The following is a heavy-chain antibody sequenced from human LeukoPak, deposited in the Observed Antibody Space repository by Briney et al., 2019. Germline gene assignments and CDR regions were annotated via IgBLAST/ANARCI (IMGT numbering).Heavy chain of an antibody. D-gene: IGHD3-3*01. Sequence: GGSLRLSCSASGFKFSTFEMNWVRQAPGKGLEWIAYISISGNTIDYADSVKGRFTISRDNAKNSLYLQMNSLRAEDTAVYYCARGSITIFGVVLFDYWGQGTLVTVSS. CDR2: ISISGNTI. V-gene: IGHV3-48*03. CDR3: ARGSITIFGVVLFDY. CDR1: GFKFSTFE. J-gene: IGHJ4*02.